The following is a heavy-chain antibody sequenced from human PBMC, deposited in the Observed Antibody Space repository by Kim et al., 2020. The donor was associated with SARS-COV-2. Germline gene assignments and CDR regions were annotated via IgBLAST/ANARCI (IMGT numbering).Heavy chain of an antibody. V-gene: IGHV3-74*01. Sequence: DGNGAYYGDSVKGRFTISRDNAKNTVYLQMNSLRVDDTAVYYCVSDRTLWAWGQGTRVTVSS. CDR2: DGNGA. D-gene: IGHD1-26*01. CDR3: VSDRTLWA. J-gene: IGHJ5*02.